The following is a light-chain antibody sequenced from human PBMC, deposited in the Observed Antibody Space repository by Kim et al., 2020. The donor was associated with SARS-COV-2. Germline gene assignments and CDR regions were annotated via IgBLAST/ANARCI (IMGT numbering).Light chain of an antibody. CDR2: GAS. J-gene: IGKJ1*01. CDR1: RHVSSNY. Sequence: SPGEGTVTSTWATRHVSSNYLAWYQQKPGQAPRLLIYGASSRATGVPYRFSGSGSGTDFTLTISSLEPEDFAVYYCQQYDSSPWTFGQGTKVDIK. V-gene: IGKV3-20*01. CDR3: QQYDSSPWT.